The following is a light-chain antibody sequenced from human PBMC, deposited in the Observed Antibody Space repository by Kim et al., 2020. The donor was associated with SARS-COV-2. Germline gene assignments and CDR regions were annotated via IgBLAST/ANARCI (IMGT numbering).Light chain of an antibody. CDR2: GTA. CDR1: TGEVTRGHY. V-gene: IGLV7-46*01. Sequence: PGESVTLSGGARTGEVTRGHYPYWFQQDPGRAPRAVIYGTARKHSGTAARFSSSLLGGKAALTLSGAQPEDEAEYYCLLLYSGVGVFGGGTQLTVL. J-gene: IGLJ3*02. CDR3: LLLYSGVGV.